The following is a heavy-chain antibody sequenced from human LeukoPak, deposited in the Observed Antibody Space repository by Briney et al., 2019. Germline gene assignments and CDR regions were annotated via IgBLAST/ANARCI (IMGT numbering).Heavy chain of an antibody. Sequence: GGSLRLSCVASGFSLSGYWMCWVRQAPGKGLMYISRNNGDGSTTNYADVVKGRFTMSRDNVKNTLYLQMNSLRVEDTAVYYCARVSLGPYSGYDWVDYWGQGTLVTVSS. J-gene: IGHJ4*02. CDR2: NNGDGSTT. CDR1: GFSLSGYW. D-gene: IGHD5-12*01. CDR3: ARVSLGPYSGYDWVDY. V-gene: IGHV3-74*01.